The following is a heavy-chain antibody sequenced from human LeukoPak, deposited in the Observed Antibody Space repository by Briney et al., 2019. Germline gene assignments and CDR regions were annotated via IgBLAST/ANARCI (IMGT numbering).Heavy chain of an antibody. CDR2: IYSGGST. D-gene: IGHD2-15*01. V-gene: IGHV3-53*01. Sequence: GSLRLSCAASGFTVSSNYMSWVRQAPGKGLEWVSVIYSGGSTYYADSVKGRFTISRDNSKNTLYLQMNSLRAEDTAVYYCARRYCSGGSCHFDYWGQGTLVTVSS. J-gene: IGHJ4*02. CDR3: ARRYCSGGSCHFDY. CDR1: GFTVSSNY.